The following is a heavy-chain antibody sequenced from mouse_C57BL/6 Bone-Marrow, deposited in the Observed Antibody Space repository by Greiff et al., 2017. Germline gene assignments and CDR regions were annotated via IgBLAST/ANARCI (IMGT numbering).Heavy chain of an antibody. CDR3: ARDYGSSYSWYFDV. CDR2: IYPGDGDT. J-gene: IGHJ1*03. CDR1: GYAFSSYW. V-gene: IGHV1-80*01. Sequence: VQLQQSGAELVKPGASVKISCKASGYAFSSYWMNWVKQRPGKGLEWIGQIYPGDGDTNYNGKFKGKATLTADKSSSTAYMQLSSLTSEDSAVYFCARDYGSSYSWYFDVWGTGTTVTVSS. D-gene: IGHD1-1*01.